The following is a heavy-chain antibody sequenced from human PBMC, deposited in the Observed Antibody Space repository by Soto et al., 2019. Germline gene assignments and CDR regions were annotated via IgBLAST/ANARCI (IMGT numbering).Heavy chain of an antibody. CDR1: GASFSSGDQC. J-gene: IGHJ4*02. D-gene: IGHD4-4*01. CDR3: ARVQYGPITAFDS. CDR2: LYYSGST. Sequence: QVRLQESGPGLVMPSQSLSLTCTVSGASFSSGDQCGSWMRQSPGKGLGWIAYLYYSGSTYYNPSLRSRVFTSLDTSRSHFSLNLNSVTAADTAVYYCARVQYGPITAFDSWGQGSLVTVSS. V-gene: IGHV4-30-4*01.